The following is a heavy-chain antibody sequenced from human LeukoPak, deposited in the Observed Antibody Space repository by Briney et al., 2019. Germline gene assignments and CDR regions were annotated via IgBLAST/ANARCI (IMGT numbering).Heavy chain of an antibody. Sequence: PSETLSLTCTVSGGSISSYYWSWIRQPPGKGLEWIGYIYYSGSTNYNPSLESRVTISVDTSKNQFSLKLSSVTAADTAVYYCAREYIYGRFDYWGQGTLVTVSS. V-gene: IGHV4-59*12. CDR2: IYYSGST. J-gene: IGHJ4*02. D-gene: IGHD5-18*01. CDR1: GGSISSYY. CDR3: AREYIYGRFDY.